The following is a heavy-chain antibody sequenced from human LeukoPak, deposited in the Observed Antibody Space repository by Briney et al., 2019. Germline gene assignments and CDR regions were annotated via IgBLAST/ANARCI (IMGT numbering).Heavy chain of an antibody. V-gene: IGHV3-30-3*01. D-gene: IGHD3-3*01. J-gene: IGHJ4*02. CDR2: ISYDGSNK. CDR1: GFTFSSYA. Sequence: GGSLRLSCAASGFTFSSYAMHWVRQAPGKGLEWVAVISYDGSNKYYADSVKGRFTISRDNSKNTLYLQMNSLRAEDTAVYYCARWRGGVYFDYWGQGTLVTVSS. CDR3: ARWRGGVYFDY.